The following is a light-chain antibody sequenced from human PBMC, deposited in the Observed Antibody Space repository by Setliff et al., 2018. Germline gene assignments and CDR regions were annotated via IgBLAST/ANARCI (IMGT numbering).Light chain of an antibody. CDR3: CSYAVIYTSLYV. V-gene: IGLV2-11*01. Sequence: SALAQPGSVSGSPVQSVTISCTGTSSDVGGCNYVSWYQQHPGKAPKLMIYDVSKRPSAVPDRFSGSKSGNTASLTISGLQAEGEAVDYCCSYAVIYTSLYVFGTGTKVTVL. CDR1: SSDVGGCNY. J-gene: IGLJ1*01. CDR2: DVS.